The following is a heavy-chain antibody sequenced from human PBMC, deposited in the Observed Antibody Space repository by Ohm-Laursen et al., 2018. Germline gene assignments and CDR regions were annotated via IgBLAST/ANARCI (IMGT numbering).Heavy chain of an antibody. CDR2: IRSKTYGGAT. D-gene: IGHD6-6*01. J-gene: IGHJ4*02. CDR1: GFTFGDYT. CDR3: TRDSKGVYSNSRKFDY. V-gene: IGHV3-49*03. Sequence: SLRLSCTASGFTFGDYTMSWFRQAPGKGLEWVGFIRSKTYGGATEYAASVKGRFTMSRDDSKRIAYVQMNSLKIEDTAVYYCTRDSKGVYSNSRKFDYWGQGTVVTVSS.